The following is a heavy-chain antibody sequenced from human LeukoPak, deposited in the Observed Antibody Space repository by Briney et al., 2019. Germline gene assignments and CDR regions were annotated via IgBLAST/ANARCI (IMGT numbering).Heavy chain of an antibody. V-gene: IGHV3-11*01. CDR2: IISSGSNT. CDR1: APSFGDSY. D-gene: IGHD3-10*01. Sequence: AESLTLSCAASAPSFGDSYMSCISHAPREWLEWVSYIISSGSNTFYADSVKGRFTISRDNAKHSLYLQLNSLRAEDTVVYYCARDPRGSGSYYWGQGTLVTVSS. J-gene: IGHJ4*02. CDR3: ARDPRGSGSYY.